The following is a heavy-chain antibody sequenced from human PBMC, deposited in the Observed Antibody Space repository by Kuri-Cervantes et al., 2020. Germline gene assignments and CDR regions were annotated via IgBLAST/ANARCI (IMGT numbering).Heavy chain of an antibody. V-gene: IGHV3-23*01. J-gene: IGHJ4*02. CDR3: AKDLTMGAAGLDY. Sequence: GGSLRLSCAASGFTFSRYDMYWVRQATRKGLEWVSAISGSGDKTFYARSVKGRFTISRDNSKNTLYPQMNSLKAEDTAVYFCAKDLTMGAAGLDYWGQGTLVTVSS. CDR2: ISGSGDKT. CDR1: GFTFSRYD. D-gene: IGHD6-13*01.